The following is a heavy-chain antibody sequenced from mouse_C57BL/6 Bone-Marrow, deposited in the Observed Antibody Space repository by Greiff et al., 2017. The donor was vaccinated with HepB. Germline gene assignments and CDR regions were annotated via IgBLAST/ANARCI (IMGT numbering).Heavy chain of an antibody. J-gene: IGHJ3*01. CDR3: ARDSSGLAWFAY. CDR1: GYTFTSYW. V-gene: IGHV1-55*01. D-gene: IGHD3-2*02. Sequence: VQLQQPGAELVKPGASVKMSCKASGYTFTSYWITWVKQRPGQGLEWIGDIYPGSGSTNYNEKFKSKATLTVDTSSSTAYMQLSSLTSEDSAVYYCARDSSGLAWFAYWGRGTLVTVSA. CDR2: IYPGSGST.